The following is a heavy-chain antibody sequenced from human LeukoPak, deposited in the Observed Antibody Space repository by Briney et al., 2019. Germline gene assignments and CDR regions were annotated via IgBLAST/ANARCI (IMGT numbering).Heavy chain of an antibody. Sequence: PGGSLRLSCAASGSTFSSYGMHWVRQAPGKGLEWVAVIWYDGSNKYYADSVKGRFTISRDNSKNTVYLQMNSLRAEDTSVYYCARDLAMTTVTTFRYWGQGTLVTVSS. CDR3: ARDLAMTTVTTFRY. J-gene: IGHJ4*02. D-gene: IGHD4-17*01. CDR2: IWYDGSNK. V-gene: IGHV3-33*01. CDR1: GSTFSSYG.